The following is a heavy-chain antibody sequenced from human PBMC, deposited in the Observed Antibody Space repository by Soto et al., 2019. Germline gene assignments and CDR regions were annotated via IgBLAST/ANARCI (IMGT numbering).Heavy chain of an antibody. CDR3: AEEDGAGFKS. J-gene: IGHJ4*02. CDR1: GGDLRNSG. CDR2: IFPLLAMV. Sequence: QVHLVQSGAEMKKPGSSVKVSCKVSGGDLRNSGISWVRQAPGQGLEWMGGIFPLLAMVDYSEKFQGRVTINADESTHTPYMALGRLRFEDTAVYDCAEEDGAGFKSWGQGTLVIVSP. V-gene: IGHV1-69*04. D-gene: IGHD1-26*01.